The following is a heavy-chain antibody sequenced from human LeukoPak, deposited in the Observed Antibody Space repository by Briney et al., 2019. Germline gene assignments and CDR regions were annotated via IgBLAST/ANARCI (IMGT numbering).Heavy chain of an antibody. Sequence: ASVKVSCKASGYTFTSYDINWVRQATGQGLEWMGWMNPNSGNTGYVQKFQGRVTITSNTSITTTYMELSSLRSEDTAVYYCARRSAYGSGSYYVDYWGQGTPVTVSS. D-gene: IGHD3-10*01. CDR1: GYTFTSYD. CDR3: ARRSAYGSGSYYVDY. J-gene: IGHJ4*02. V-gene: IGHV1-8*03. CDR2: MNPNSGNT.